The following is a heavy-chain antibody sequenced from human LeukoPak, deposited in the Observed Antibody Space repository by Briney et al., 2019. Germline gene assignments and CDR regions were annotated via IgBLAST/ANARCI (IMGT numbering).Heavy chain of an antibody. CDR1: GFTVSSNY. Sequence: GGSLRLSRAASGFTVSSNYMSWVRQAPGKGLEWVSVIYSGGSTYYADSVKGRFTISRDNSKNTLYLQMNSLRAEDTAVYYCARSITMVRGAVYYYYYMDVWGKGTTVTVSS. J-gene: IGHJ6*03. D-gene: IGHD3-10*01. CDR3: ARSITMVRGAVYYYYYMDV. V-gene: IGHV3-66*02. CDR2: IYSGGST.